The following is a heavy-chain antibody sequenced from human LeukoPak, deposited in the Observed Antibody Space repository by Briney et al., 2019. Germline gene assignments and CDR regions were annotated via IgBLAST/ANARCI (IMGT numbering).Heavy chain of an antibody. V-gene: IGHV1-8*03. CDR2: MNPNSGNT. CDR3: AREGYSSSYYYMDV. CDR1: GYTFTSYD. J-gene: IGHJ6*03. D-gene: IGHD6-6*01. Sequence: ASVKVSCKASGYTFTSYDINWVRQATGQGLEWMGWMNPNSGNTGYAQRFQGRVTITRNTSISTAYMELSSLRSEDTAVYYCAREGYSSSYYYMDVWGKGTTVTVSS.